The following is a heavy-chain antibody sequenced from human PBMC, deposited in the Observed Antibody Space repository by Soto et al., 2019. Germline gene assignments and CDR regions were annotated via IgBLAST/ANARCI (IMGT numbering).Heavy chain of an antibody. Sequence: GASLKISCKGSGYSFTSYWISWVRQMPGKGLEWMGRIDPRDSYTNYRPSFLGHVTSSADKSISTAYLQWSSLKASDTAMYYCARLFYCSSPSCSIDFWGQGTLVTVSS. V-gene: IGHV5-10-1*01. CDR3: ARLFYCSSPSCSIDF. J-gene: IGHJ4*02. D-gene: IGHD2-2*01. CDR1: GYSFTSYW. CDR2: IDPRDSYT.